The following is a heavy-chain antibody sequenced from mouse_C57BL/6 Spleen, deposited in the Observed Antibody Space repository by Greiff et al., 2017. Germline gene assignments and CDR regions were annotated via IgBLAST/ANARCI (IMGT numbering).Heavy chain of an antibody. CDR3: ANSLYDYAWFAY. J-gene: IGHJ3*01. Sequence: DVKLVESGGGLVKPGGSLKLSCAASGFTFSSYAMSWVRQTPEKRLEWVATISDGGSYTYYPDNVKGRFTISRDNAKNNLYLQMSHLKSEDTAMYYCANSLYDYAWFAYWGQGTLVTVSA. D-gene: IGHD2-4*01. CDR1: GFTFSSYA. CDR2: ISDGGSYT. V-gene: IGHV5-4*03.